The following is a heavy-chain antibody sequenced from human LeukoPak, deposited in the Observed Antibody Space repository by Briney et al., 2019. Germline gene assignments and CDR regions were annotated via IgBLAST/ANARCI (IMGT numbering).Heavy chain of an antibody. D-gene: IGHD3-10*01. Sequence: SETLSLTCAVSGGSISSSYWWSWIRQPPGKGLEWIGDINHSGSTNYNPSLKSRVTISVDTSKNQFSLKLSSVTAADTAVYYCARDGFYGSGSYYDNWGQGTLVTVSS. V-gene: IGHV4-4*02. CDR2: INHSGST. CDR1: GGSISSSYW. J-gene: IGHJ4*02. CDR3: ARDGFYGSGSYYDN.